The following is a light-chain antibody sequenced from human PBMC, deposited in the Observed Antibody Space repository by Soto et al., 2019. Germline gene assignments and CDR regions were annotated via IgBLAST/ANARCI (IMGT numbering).Light chain of an antibody. CDR1: SSDVGSYNR. Sequence: QAVVTQPPSVSGSPGQSVAISCTGTSSDVGSYNRVSWYQQPPGTAPKVMIYEVSNRPSGVPDRFSGSKSGNTASLTISGLQAEDEADYYCSSYTSSNTYVFGTGTKLTVL. CDR3: SSYTSSNTYV. J-gene: IGLJ1*01. CDR2: EVS. V-gene: IGLV2-18*02.